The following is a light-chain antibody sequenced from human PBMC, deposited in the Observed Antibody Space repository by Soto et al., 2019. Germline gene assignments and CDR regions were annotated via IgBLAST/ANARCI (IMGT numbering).Light chain of an antibody. CDR1: QSLNRD. CDR3: QQYNNWPGT. V-gene: IGKV3-15*01. J-gene: IGKJ1*01. CDR2: GAS. Sequence: IVMTQSPATLSMSPGERATLSCRARQSLNRDLAWYQQKPGQSPRLLIFGASIRATGIPARFSGSGSGTEFTLTIGSLQSEDCALYYCQQYNNWPGTFGQGTKVEI.